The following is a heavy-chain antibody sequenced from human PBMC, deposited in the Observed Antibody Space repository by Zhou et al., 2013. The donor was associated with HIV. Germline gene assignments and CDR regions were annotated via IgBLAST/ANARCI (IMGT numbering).Heavy chain of an antibody. J-gene: IGHJ4*02. CDR1: GYNFINYA. V-gene: IGHV1-18*01. D-gene: IGHD5-12*01. CDR3: VRALSWTLPFYLDS. CDR2: ITPHNGDT. Sequence: QVYLVQSGTEVKKTGASVKVSCKTSGYNFINYAISWVRQARGQGPEWMGWITPHNGDTNYAQKFQGRVTMTTDTSATTVYMDLRSLRSDDTAVYYCVRALSWTLPFYLDSWGQGTLVTVSS.